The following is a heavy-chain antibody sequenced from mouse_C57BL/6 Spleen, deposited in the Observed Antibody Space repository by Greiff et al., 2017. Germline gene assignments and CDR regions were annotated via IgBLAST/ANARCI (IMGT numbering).Heavy chain of an antibody. CDR2: IYPGSGST. V-gene: IGHV1-55*01. Sequence: QVQLQQPGAELVKPGASVKMSCKASGYTFTSYWITWVKQRPGQGLEWIGDIYPGSGSTNYNEKFKSKATLTVDTSSSTAYMQLSSLTSEDSAVYYCAREGAQATGFAYWGQGTLVTVSA. J-gene: IGHJ3*01. D-gene: IGHD3-2*02. CDR1: GYTFTSYW. CDR3: AREGAQATGFAY.